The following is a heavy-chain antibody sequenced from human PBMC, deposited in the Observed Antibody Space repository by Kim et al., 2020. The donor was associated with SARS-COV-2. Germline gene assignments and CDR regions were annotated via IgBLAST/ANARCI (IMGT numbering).Heavy chain of an antibody. Sequence: GGSLRLSCAASGFTFSSYSMNWVRQAPGKGLEWVSSISSSSSYIYYADSVKGRFTISRDNAKNSLYLQMNSLRAEDTAVYYCARAGRITRLVVVGGGAFDIWGQGTMVTVSS. CDR1: GFTFSSYS. CDR2: ISSSSSYI. D-gene: IGHD3-22*01. CDR3: ARAGRITRLVVVGGGAFDI. J-gene: IGHJ3*02. V-gene: IGHV3-21*01.